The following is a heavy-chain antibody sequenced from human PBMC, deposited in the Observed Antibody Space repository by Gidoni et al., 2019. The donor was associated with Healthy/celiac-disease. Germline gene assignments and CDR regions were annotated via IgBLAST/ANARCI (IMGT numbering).Heavy chain of an antibody. CDR3: ARGQYSSSDFDY. CDR2: INHSGST. J-gene: IGHJ4*02. CDR1: GGSFSGYY. V-gene: IGHV4-34*01. D-gene: IGHD6-6*01. Sequence: QVQLQQWGAGLLKPSETLSLTCAVYGGSFSGYYWSWIRQPPGKGLEWIGEINHSGSTNYNPSLKSRVTISVDTSKNQFSLKLSSVTAADTAVYYCARGQYSSSDFDYWGQGTLVTVSS.